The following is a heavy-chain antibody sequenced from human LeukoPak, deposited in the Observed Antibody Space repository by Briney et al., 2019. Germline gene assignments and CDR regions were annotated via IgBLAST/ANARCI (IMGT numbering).Heavy chain of an antibody. Sequence: ASVKVSCKVSGYTLTELSMHWVRQAPGKGLEWMGGFDPEDGETIYAQKFQGRVTMTTDTSTSTAYMELRSLRPDDTAVYYCARDIGLWFGELPQGYNWFDPWGQGTLVTVSS. CDR1: GYTLTELS. V-gene: IGHV1-24*01. CDR3: ARDIGLWFGELPQGYNWFDP. CDR2: FDPEDGET. J-gene: IGHJ5*02. D-gene: IGHD3-10*01.